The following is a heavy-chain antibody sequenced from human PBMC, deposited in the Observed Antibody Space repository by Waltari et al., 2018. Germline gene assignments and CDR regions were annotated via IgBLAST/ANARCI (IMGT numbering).Heavy chain of an antibody. J-gene: IGHJ3*02. CDR3: ARDLGGFNHFDWFLSI. CDR1: GDSINIHP. Sequence: QVQLQESGPGLVKPSEPLSLTCTVSGDSINIHPWAWIRHPPGKGLEWIGYAYYTGRTNYNPSLRSRLTISVDTSKNQFSLNLNSVTAADTAVYYCARDLGGFNHFDWFLSIWGPGTMVTVSS. V-gene: IGHV4-59*11. D-gene: IGHD3-9*01. CDR2: AYYTGRT.